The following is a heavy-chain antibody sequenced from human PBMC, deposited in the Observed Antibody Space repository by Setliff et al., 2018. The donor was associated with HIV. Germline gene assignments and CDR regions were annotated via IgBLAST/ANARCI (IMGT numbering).Heavy chain of an antibody. V-gene: IGHV4-39*01. Sequence: ETLSLTCTVSGGSITRTPYYWGWIRQPPGKGLEWIGSIYHTGITYDNPSLKSRVTISVDTSKNQISLKLSSVTAADAAVYYCASRVYYYDSSGYLREEGFDPWGQGTLVTVSS. CDR2: IYHTGIT. CDR1: GGSITRTPYY. D-gene: IGHD3-22*01. J-gene: IGHJ5*02. CDR3: ASRVYYYDSSGYLREEGFDP.